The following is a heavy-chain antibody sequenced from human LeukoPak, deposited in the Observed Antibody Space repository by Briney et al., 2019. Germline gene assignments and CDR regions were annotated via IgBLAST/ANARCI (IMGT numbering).Heavy chain of an antibody. CDR2: IYYTGNT. V-gene: IGHV4-59*01. D-gene: IGHD4-11*01. CDR1: GGSISTYY. CDR3: ARGDVTTYYYYYMDV. J-gene: IGHJ6*03. Sequence: PSETLSLTCTVSGGSISTYYWTWIRQPPGQGLEWIGYIYYTGNTNYNPSLKSRVTISVDTSKNQFSLKLSSVTAADTAVYYCARGDVTTYYYYYMDVWGKGTTVTVSS.